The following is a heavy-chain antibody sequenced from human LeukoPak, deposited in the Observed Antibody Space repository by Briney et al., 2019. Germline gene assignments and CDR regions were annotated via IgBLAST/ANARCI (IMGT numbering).Heavy chain of an antibody. V-gene: IGHV3-23*01. CDR1: GFTFSSYA. J-gene: IGHJ4*02. Sequence: GGSLRLSCAASGFTFSSYAMSWVRQAPGTGLEWVSAISGSGGSTYYADSVKGRFTISRDNSKNTLYLQMNSLRAEDTAVYYCAKSVAVATSGGYWGQGTLVTVSS. CDR3: AKSVAVATSGGY. D-gene: IGHD6-19*01. CDR2: ISGSGGST.